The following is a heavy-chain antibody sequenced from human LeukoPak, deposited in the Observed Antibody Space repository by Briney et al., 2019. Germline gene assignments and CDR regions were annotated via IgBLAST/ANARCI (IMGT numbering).Heavy chain of an antibody. Sequence: GESLKISCKGSGYIFTSYWIGWVRQMPGKGLEWMGIIYPGDSDTRYSPSFQGQVTISADKSISTAYLQWSSLKASDTAMYYCARHGGYYGSGSTHFDYWGQGTLVTVSS. CDR3: ARHGGYYGSGSTHFDY. J-gene: IGHJ4*02. CDR2: IYPGDSDT. D-gene: IGHD3-10*01. V-gene: IGHV5-51*01. CDR1: GYIFTSYW.